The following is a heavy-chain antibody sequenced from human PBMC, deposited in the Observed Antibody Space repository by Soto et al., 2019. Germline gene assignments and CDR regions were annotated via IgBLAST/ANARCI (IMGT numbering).Heavy chain of an antibody. CDR1: GYTFTSYD. CDR2: MNPNSGNT. J-gene: IGHJ4*02. CDR3: AREPAAYDY. D-gene: IGHD6-25*01. Sequence: ASVKVSCKSSGYTFTSYDINCVRQATGQGLEWMGWMNPNSGNTGYAQKFQGRVTMTRDTLMSTAYMELSGLTSEDTAVYYCAREPAAYDYWGLGTLVTVSS. V-gene: IGHV1-8*01.